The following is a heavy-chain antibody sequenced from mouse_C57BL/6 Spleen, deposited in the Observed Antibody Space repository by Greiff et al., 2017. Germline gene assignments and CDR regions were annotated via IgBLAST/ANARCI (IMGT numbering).Heavy chain of an antibody. CDR1: GFTFSSYG. D-gene: IGHD1-1*01. CDR2: ISSGGSYT. CDR3: AREVNYGSRPWFAY. Sequence: EVKVVESGGDLVKPGGSLKLSCAASGFTFSSYGMSWVRQTPDKRLEWVATISSGGSYTYYPDSVKGRFTISRDNAKNTLYLQMSSLKSEDTAMYYCAREVNYGSRPWFAYWGQGTLVTVSA. V-gene: IGHV5-6*01. J-gene: IGHJ3*01.